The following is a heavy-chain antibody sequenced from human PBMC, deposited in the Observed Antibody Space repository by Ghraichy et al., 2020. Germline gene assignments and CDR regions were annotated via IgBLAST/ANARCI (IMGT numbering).Heavy chain of an antibody. CDR3: ARDPLARDGYNSLDL. CDR1: GFTFRSYW. J-gene: IGHJ5*02. D-gene: IGHD5-24*01. CDR2: IKEDGSET. Sequence: GGSLRLSCAASGFTFRSYWMSLVRQAPGTGLEWVANIKEDGSETGYVDSVKGRFTISRDNAKNSLYLQMNSLRAEDTAVYYCARDPLARDGYNSLDLWGQVNLVIVSS. V-gene: IGHV3-7*01.